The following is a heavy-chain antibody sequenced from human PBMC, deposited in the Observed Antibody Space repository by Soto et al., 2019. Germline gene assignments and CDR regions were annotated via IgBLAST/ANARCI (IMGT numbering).Heavy chain of an antibody. J-gene: IGHJ3*02. CDR3: AIRGITDSRSAFDM. CDR1: GFTFSSYN. V-gene: IGHV3-21*02. D-gene: IGHD1-20*01. Sequence: QLVESGGGLVKPGGSLTLSCAASGFTFSSYNMNWVRQAPGKGLEWVSSISSSGTYIKYADSLMGRFTISRDNAKNCLCLQMNSLRGEDTAVYCCAIRGITDSRSAFDMWGQGTMVTVSS. CDR2: ISSSGTYI.